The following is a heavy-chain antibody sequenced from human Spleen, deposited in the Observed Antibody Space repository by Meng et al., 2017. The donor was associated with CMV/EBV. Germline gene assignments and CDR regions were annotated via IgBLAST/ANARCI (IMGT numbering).Heavy chain of an antibody. Sequence: ASVKVSCKASGYTFNAFYMHWVRQAPGQGLEWMGWINPNTDDTDYPQKFQGRVTVTRDTSMSTVYMELSGLRPDDRAVYYCARGKRGGGYESFDYWGQETPVTVSS. V-gene: IGHV1-2*02. J-gene: IGHJ4*02. CDR2: INPNTDDT. CDR3: ARGKRGGGYESFDY. CDR1: GYTFNAFY. D-gene: IGHD5-12*01.